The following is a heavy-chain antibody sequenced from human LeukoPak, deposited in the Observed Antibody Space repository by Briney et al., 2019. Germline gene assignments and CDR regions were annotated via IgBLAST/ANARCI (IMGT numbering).Heavy chain of an antibody. Sequence: SETLSLTCTVSGGSITSYYWHWIRQPPGKGLEWIGYIYYGGSTNYNPSLKSRVTISVDTSRKQFSLKLHSVSAADTAVYYCARDRGRATWFDPWGQGTVVTVSS. D-gene: IGHD3-10*01. V-gene: IGHV4-59*01. J-gene: IGHJ5*02. CDR3: ARDRGRATWFDP. CDR1: GGSITSYY. CDR2: IYYGGST.